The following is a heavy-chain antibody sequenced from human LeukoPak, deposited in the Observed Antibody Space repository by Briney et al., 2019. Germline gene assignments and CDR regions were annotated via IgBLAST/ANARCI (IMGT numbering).Heavy chain of an antibody. CDR1: GYSFSTYW. D-gene: IGHD6-13*01. CDR2: IYPGDSGT. Sequence: GECLKISCKGSGYSFSTYWIGWVRPMPGKGLGWIGLIYPGDSGTRYSPSFQGQVTFSVDKSISTAYLQWSSLKASDTAMYYCARNGAAGSPNRFFNWFDPWGQGTLVTVSS. J-gene: IGHJ5*02. CDR3: ARNGAAGSPNRFFNWFDP. V-gene: IGHV5-51*01.